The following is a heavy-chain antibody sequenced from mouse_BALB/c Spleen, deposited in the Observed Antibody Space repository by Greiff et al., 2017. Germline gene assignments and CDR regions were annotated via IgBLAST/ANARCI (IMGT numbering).Heavy chain of an antibody. CDR3: ARDYDAAY. V-gene: IGHV5-4*02. D-gene: IGHD2-12*01. Sequence: EVKLVESGGGLVKPGGSLKLSCAASGFTFSDYYMYWVRQTPEKRLEWVATISDGGSYTYYPDSVKGRFTISRDNAKNNLYLQMSSLKSEDTAMYYCARDYDAAYWGQGTLVTVSA. J-gene: IGHJ3*01. CDR1: GFTFSDYY. CDR2: ISDGGSYT.